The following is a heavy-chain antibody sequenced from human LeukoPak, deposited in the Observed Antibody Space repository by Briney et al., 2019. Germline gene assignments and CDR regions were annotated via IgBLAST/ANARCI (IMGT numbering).Heavy chain of an antibody. CDR3: ARESSSFYCDY. V-gene: IGHV1-18*01. D-gene: IGHD6-6*01. CDR1: GYIFTSYG. J-gene: IGHJ4*02. Sequence: ATVKVSCKASGYIFTSYGISWVRQAPGQGLEWMGWSGTYNGNTNYAQKFQGRVTMTADTSTSTVYMELRSLRSDDTAVYYCARESSSFYCDYWGQGTSVTVSS. CDR2: SGTYNGNT.